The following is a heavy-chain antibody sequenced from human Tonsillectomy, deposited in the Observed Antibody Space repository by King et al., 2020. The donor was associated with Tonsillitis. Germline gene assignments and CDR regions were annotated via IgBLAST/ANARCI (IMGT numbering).Heavy chain of an antibody. Sequence: QLVQSGSELKKPGASVRVSCKASGYMFTNYPMNWVRQAPGQGLEWMGWINTKTGNPTYAEGLTGRFVFSLDTSVSTAYLQIDSLRADDTAIYYCARDPLSPWPTYFDPWGQGTLVTVSS. J-gene: IGHJ5*02. D-gene: IGHD3-3*02. CDR3: ARDPLSPWPTYFDP. V-gene: IGHV7-4-1*01. CDR1: GYMFTNYP. CDR2: INTKTGNP.